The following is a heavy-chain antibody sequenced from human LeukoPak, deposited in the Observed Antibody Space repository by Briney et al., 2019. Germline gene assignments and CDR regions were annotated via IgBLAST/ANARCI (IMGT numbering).Heavy chain of an antibody. V-gene: IGHV1-2*02. CDR1: GYTFTGYY. Sequence: ASVEVSCKASGYTFTGYYMHWVRQAPGQGLEWMGWIDPNSGGTNYAQKFQGRVTMTRDTSISTAYMELSRLRSDDTAVYYCARGPYSSSWSPTWSDYWGQGTLVTVSS. J-gene: IGHJ4*02. CDR3: ARGPYSSSWSPTWSDY. D-gene: IGHD6-13*01. CDR2: IDPNSGGT.